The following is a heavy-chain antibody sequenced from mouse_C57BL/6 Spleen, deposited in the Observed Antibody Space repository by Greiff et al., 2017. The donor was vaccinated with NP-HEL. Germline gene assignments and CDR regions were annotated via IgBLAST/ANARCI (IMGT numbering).Heavy chain of an antibody. Sequence: EVKLMESGGGLVKPGGSLKLSCAASGFTFSSYTMSWVRQTPEKRLEWVATISGGGGNTYYPDSVKGRFTISRDNAKNTLYLQMSSLRSEDTALYYCARQCYYYGIFPFDYWGQGTTLTVSS. CDR1: GFTFSSYT. D-gene: IGHD1-1*01. CDR2: ISGGGGNT. J-gene: IGHJ2*01. CDR3: ARQCYYYGIFPFDY. V-gene: IGHV5-9*01.